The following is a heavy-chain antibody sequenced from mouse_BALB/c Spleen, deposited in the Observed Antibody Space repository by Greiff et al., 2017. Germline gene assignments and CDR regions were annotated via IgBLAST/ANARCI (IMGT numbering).Heavy chain of an antibody. J-gene: IGHJ2*01. CDR3: ARDSGGYFYYFDY. V-gene: IGHV5-6-4*01. CDR2: ISSGGSYT. CDR1: GFTFSSYA. D-gene: IGHD2-3*01. Sequence: EVKLVESGGGLVKPGGSLKLSCAASGFTFSSYAMSWVRQTPEKRLEWVATISSGGSYTYYPDSVKGRFTISRDNAKNNLYLQMSSLKSEDTAMYYCARDSGGYFYYFDYWGQGTTLTVSS.